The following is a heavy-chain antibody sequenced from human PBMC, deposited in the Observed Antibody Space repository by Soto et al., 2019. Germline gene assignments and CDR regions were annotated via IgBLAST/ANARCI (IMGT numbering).Heavy chain of an antibody. D-gene: IGHD3-10*01. CDR1: VFTFDSFA. J-gene: IGHJ4*02. CDR2: ISASGGST. Sequence: GSLRLSCAASVFTFDSFAMTWVRQAPGKGLEWVSAISASGGSTYYADSVKGRFTISRDSSKNTLYLQMNSLRAEDTAVYYCARGAVTPDSWGQGTLVTVSS. CDR3: ARGAVTPDS. V-gene: IGHV3-23*01.